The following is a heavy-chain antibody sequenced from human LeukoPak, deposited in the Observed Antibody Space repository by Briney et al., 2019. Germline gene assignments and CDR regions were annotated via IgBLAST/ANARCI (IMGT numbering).Heavy chain of an antibody. CDR3: ARGADSSSWYYHFDY. CDR2: ISAYNGNT. J-gene: IGHJ4*02. D-gene: IGHD6-13*01. Sequence: ASVKVSCKTSGYTFINYGITGVRQAPGQGLEWMGWISAYNGNTNYAQKLQGRVTMTTDTSTSTAYMELRSLRSDDTAVYYCARGADSSSWYYHFDYWGQGTLVTVSS. CDR1: GYTFINYG. V-gene: IGHV1-18*01.